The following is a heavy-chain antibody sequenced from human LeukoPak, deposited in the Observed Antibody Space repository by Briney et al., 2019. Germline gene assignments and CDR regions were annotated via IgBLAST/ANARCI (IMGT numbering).Heavy chain of an antibody. D-gene: IGHD2-15*01. CDR1: GYTFTSYG. CDR2: ISPYNGNT. J-gene: IGHJ4*02. V-gene: IGHV1-18*01. Sequence: ASVKVSCKASGYTFTSYGISWVRQAPGQGLEWMGWISPYNGNTNYAQKLQGRVTLTTDTSANTAYMELRSLRSDDTAVYYCAKYCSGGSCPGQATTLDYWGQGTLVTVSS. CDR3: AKYCSGGSCPGQATTLDY.